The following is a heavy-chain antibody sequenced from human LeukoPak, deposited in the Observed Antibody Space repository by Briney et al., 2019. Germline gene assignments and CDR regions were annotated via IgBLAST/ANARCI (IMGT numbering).Heavy chain of an antibody. V-gene: IGHV3-48*03. J-gene: IGHJ4*02. CDR3: TRPFYCSGGACYSGLGY. CDR1: GFFFSGYE. Sequence: QPGGSLRLSCGASGFFFSGYEMNWVRQAPGKGLEWVSYIGSAGNTIYYADSVKGRFTVSRDNAKNSLYLQMNSLRAEDTAVYYCTRPFYCSGGACYSGLGYWGQGTLVTVSS. D-gene: IGHD2-15*01. CDR2: IGSAGNTI.